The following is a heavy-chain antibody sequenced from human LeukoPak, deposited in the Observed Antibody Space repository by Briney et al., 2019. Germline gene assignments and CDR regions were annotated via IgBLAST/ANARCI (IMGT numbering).Heavy chain of an antibody. CDR3: VRGLPGGLDS. J-gene: IGHJ4*02. CDR2: VGTAGDT. D-gene: IGHD3-16*01. Sequence: PGGSLRLSCAASGFTFRSYDMHWVRQATGKGLEWVSGVGTAGDTYYSGSVKGRFTISRENAKNSLYLQMNSLRAGDTAVYYCVRGLPGGLDSWGQGTLVTVSS. V-gene: IGHV3-13*04. CDR1: GFTFRSYD.